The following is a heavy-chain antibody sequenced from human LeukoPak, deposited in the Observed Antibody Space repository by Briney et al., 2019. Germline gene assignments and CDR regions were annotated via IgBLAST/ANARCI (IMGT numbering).Heavy chain of an antibody. CDR1: GFTFSDYY. CDR3: ATSPVISRD. V-gene: IGHV3-74*03. CDR2: IYSDVRRI. J-gene: IGHJ4*02. D-gene: IGHD2-21*01. Sequence: AGGSLRLSCAASGFTFSDYYMSWIHQAPGKGLEWVARIYSDVRRIKYADSVKGRFTISRDNAKNTLYLQMNALRVEDTAVYYCATSPVISRDWGQGTLVTVSS.